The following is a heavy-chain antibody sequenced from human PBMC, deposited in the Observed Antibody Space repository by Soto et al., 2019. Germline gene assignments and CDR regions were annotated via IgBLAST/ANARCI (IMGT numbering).Heavy chain of an antibody. CDR1: GGSISGGGYY. V-gene: IGHV4-30-4*01. Sequence: QVQLQESSPGLVKPSETLSLTCTVSGGSISGGGYYWSWIRQPPGKGLEWIGYTYDSGSTYYNPSLKSRISISVDTSKNQFSLRLTSVTAADTAVYYCAREIIPLTTDWYFDLWGRGTLVTVSS. D-gene: IGHD4-17*01. CDR2: TYDSGST. J-gene: IGHJ2*01. CDR3: AREIIPLTTDWYFDL.